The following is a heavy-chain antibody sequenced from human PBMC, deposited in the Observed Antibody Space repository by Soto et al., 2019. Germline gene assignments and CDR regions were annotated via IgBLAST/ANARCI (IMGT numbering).Heavy chain of an antibody. Sequence: EVQLVESGGGLVQPGRSLRLSCAASGFTFDDYAMHWVRQAPRKGLEWVSGISWNSGSIGYADSVKGRFTISRDNAKNSLYLQMNSLRAEDTALYYCAKDMAYNGWYFDLWGRGTLVTVSS. CDR3: AKDMAYNGWYFDL. D-gene: IGHD1-1*01. CDR1: GFTFDDYA. J-gene: IGHJ2*01. CDR2: ISWNSGSI. V-gene: IGHV3-9*01.